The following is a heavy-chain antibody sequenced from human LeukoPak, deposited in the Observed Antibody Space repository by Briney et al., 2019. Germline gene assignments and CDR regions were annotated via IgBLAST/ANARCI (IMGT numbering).Heavy chain of an antibody. V-gene: IGHV1-69*06. J-gene: IGHJ4*01. CDR1: GGTVSSYA. D-gene: IGHD4-17*01. CDR2: IIPIFGTA. Sequence: ASEKVSCKAFGGTVSSYAINWVRQAPGQGLEWMGGIIPIFGTANYAQKFQGRVTITADKSTSTAYMELSSLRSEDTAVYYCARNGDYKPFDYWGQGTLVTVSS. CDR3: ARNGDYKPFDY.